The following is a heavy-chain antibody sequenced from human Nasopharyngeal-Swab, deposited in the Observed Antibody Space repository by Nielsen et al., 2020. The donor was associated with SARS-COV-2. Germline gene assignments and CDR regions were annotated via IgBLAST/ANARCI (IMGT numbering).Heavy chain of an antibody. D-gene: IGHD4-17*01. J-gene: IGHJ4*02. CDR3: ATDYGGGSL. V-gene: IGHV4-34*01. CDR1: DGSFSGDY. Sequence: SETLSLTCAVYDGSFSGDYWSWIRQPPGKGLEWIGEINHSGSTNYNPSLKSRVTISIDTSKKQFSLRLRSVTAADTAVYYCATDYGGGSLWGQGTLVTVSS. CDR2: INHSGST.